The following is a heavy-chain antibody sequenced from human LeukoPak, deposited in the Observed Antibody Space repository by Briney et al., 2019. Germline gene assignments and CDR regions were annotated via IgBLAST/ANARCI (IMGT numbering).Heavy chain of an antibody. Sequence: SETLSLTCTVSGGSISSYYWSWIRQPPGKGLEGIGYVYYSGTTNYNPSLKSRVTISVDTYKTQFSLKLSSVTTADTAVYYYARDTSTGSIDYWGQGTLVTVSS. CDR3: ARDTSTGSIDY. CDR2: VYYSGTT. J-gene: IGHJ4*02. V-gene: IGHV4-59*01. CDR1: GGSISSYY. D-gene: IGHD3-9*01.